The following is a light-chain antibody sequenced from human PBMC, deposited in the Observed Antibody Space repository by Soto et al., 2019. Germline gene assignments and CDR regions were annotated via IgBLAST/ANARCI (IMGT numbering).Light chain of an antibody. V-gene: IGLV1-40*01. CDR2: GLT. Sequence: QSVLTQPPSVSGAPGQWVTISCTGSSSNFGAGFDVHWYQQLPGTAPKLLIYGLTNRPSGVPDRFSGSESGTSASLAITGLQAEDEADYYCQSYDRSLNGHVVFGGGTKVTVL. CDR3: QSYDRSLNGHVV. CDR1: SSNFGAGFD. J-gene: IGLJ3*02.